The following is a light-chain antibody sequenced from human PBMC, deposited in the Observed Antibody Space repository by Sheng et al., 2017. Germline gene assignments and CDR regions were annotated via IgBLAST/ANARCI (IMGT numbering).Light chain of an antibody. J-gene: IGKJ1*01. V-gene: IGKV1-5*03. CDR3: QQYNTYSRT. CDR2: KAS. CDR1: QSISSW. Sequence: DIQMTQSPSTLSASVGDRVIITCRASQSISSWLAWYQQKPGKAPKLLIYKASTLESGVPSRFSGSGSGTEFTLTISSLQPDDFATYYCQQYNTYSRTFGQGTKVE.